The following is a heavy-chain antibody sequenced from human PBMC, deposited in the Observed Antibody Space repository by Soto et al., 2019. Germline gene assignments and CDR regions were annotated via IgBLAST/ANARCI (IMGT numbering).Heavy chain of an antibody. CDR3: ARVVAVAGTWLD. D-gene: IGHD6-19*01. CDR1: GYTFTGYY. CDR2: LNPNSGVT. J-gene: IGHJ4*01. V-gene: IGHV1-2*02. Sequence: GASVKVSCKASGYTFTGYYIHWVRQAPGQGLEWMGWLNPNSGVTNYAQKFQGRVTMTRDTSISTAYMELSRLRSDDTAVYYCARVVAVAGTWLDWGHRTLVTVSS.